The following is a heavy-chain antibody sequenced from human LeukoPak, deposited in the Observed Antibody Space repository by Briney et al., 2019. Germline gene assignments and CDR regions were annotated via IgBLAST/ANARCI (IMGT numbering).Heavy chain of an antibody. V-gene: IGHV6-1*01. J-gene: IGHJ4*02. CDR1: GDSVSSNSAA. CDR3: ARGGSSGYYGTFDY. CDR2: TYYRSKWYN. D-gene: IGHD3-22*01. Sequence: PSQTLSLTCAISGDSVSSNSAAWNWIRQSPSRGLXXLGRTYYRSKWYNDYAVSVKSRITINPDTSKNQFSLQLNSVTPEDTAVYYCARGGSSGYYGTFDYWGQGTLVTVSS.